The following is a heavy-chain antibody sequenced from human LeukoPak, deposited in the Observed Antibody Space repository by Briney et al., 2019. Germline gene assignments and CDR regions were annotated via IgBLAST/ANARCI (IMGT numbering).Heavy chain of an antibody. Sequence: GGSLRLSCAPSGFTLCNYWKMWVPRAPGKGLEGVANIKQDGSETYYVDSVRGRFTISRDNAKKSLYLQMNSLRAEDTAVYYCARDFWGAYRVDYFDYWGQGTLVTVSS. D-gene: IGHD3-3*01. CDR3: ARDFWGAYRVDYFDY. CDR2: IKQDGSET. CDR1: GFTLCNYW. V-gene: IGHV3-7*01. J-gene: IGHJ4*02.